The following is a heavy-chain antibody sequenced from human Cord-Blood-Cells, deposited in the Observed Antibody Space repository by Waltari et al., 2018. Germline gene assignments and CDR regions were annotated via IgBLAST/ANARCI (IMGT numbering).Heavy chain of an antibody. V-gene: IGHV4-34*01. D-gene: IGHD2-2*02. CDR3: ARVYKGVVVPAAIQDYYYYYMDV. CDR2: INHSGST. J-gene: IGHJ6*03. Sequence: QVQLQQWGAGLLKPSETLSLTCAVYGGSFSGYYWSWIRQPPGKGLEWSGEINHSGSTNYNPSLKSRVTISVDTSKNQFSLKLSSVTAADTAVYYCARVYKGVVVPAAIQDYYYYYMDVWGKGTTVTVSS. CDR1: GGSFSGYY.